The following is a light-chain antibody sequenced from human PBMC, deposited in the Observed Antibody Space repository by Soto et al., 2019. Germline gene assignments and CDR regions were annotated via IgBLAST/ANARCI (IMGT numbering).Light chain of an antibody. CDR2: GAS. CDR1: QSVSSSY. V-gene: IGKV3-20*01. CDR3: QQFGSSFYT. Sequence: EIVLTQSPGTLSLSPGERATLSCRASQSVSSSYLAWYQQKPGQAPRLLIYGASRMATGIPDRFSGSGSGTDFTLTISRLEPEDFAVYYCQQFGSSFYTFGQGTKVEI. J-gene: IGKJ2*01.